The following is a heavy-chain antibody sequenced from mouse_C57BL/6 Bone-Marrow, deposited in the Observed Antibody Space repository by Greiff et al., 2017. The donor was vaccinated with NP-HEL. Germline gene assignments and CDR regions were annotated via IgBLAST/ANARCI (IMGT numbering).Heavy chain of an antibody. CDR3: ARDDGYYAWFAY. CDR2: IDPSDSYT. V-gene: IGHV1-69*01. J-gene: IGHJ3*01. CDR1: GYTFTSYW. Sequence: VQLVESGAELVMPGASVKLSCKASGYTFTSYWMHWVKQRPGQGLEWIGEIDPSDSYTNYNQKFKGKSTLTVDKSSSTAYMQLSSLTSEDSAVYYCARDDGYYAWFAYWGQGTLVTVSA. D-gene: IGHD2-3*01.